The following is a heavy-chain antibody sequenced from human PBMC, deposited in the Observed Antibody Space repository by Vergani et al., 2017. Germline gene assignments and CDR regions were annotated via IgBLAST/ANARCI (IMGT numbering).Heavy chain of an antibody. CDR3: AREATDFGVVGHYYYMDV. J-gene: IGHJ6*03. CDR1: GYTFTGYY. CDR2: INPNSGGT. V-gene: IGHV1-2*02. Sequence: QVQLVQSGAEVKKPGASVKVSCKASGYTFTGYYMHWVRQAPGQGLEWMGWINPNSGGTNYAQKFQGRVTMTRDTSISTAYMELSRLRSDDTAVYYCAREATDFGVVGHYYYMDVWGKGTTVTVSS. D-gene: IGHD3-3*01.